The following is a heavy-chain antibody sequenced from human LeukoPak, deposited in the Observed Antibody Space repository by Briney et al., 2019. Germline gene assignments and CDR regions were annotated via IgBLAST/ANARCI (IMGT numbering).Heavy chain of an antibody. V-gene: IGHV4-34*01. CDR1: GGSFSGYY. Sequence: ASETLSLTCAVYGGSFSGYYWSWIRQPPGKGLEWIGEISHSGSTNYNPSLKSRVTISVDTSKNQFSLKLSSVTAADTAVYYCARSGYSGYDYYDYWGQGTLVTVSS. CDR3: ARSGYSGYDYYDY. J-gene: IGHJ4*02. CDR2: ISHSGST. D-gene: IGHD5-12*01.